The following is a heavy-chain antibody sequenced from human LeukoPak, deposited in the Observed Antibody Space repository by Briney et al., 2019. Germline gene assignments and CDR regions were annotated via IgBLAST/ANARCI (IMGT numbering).Heavy chain of an antibody. Sequence: PSETLSLTCTVSGVSISSYYWSWIRQPPGKGLEWLGYIYYSGSTNYNPSLKSRVTISVDTSKNQFSLKLSSVTAADTAVYYCARDPSYYYGSGSYFDAFDIWGQGTMVTVSS. CDR1: GVSISSYY. V-gene: IGHV4-59*01. CDR2: IYYSGST. D-gene: IGHD3-10*01. CDR3: ARDPSYYYGSGSYFDAFDI. J-gene: IGHJ3*02.